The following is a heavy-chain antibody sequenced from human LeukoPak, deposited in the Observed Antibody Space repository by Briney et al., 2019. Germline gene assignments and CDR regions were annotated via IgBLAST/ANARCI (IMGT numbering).Heavy chain of an antibody. CDR3: ARVSAAGMEFHYGMDA. D-gene: IGHD6-13*01. CDR1: GGSISSYY. V-gene: IGHV4-59*01. CDR2: IYYSGST. J-gene: IGHJ6*02. Sequence: PSETLSLTCTVSGGSISSYYWSWIRQPPGKGLEWIGYIYYSGSTNYNPSLKSRVTISVDTSKNQFSLSMRSVTAADTAVYYCARVSAAGMEFHYGMDAWGQGTTVFVSS.